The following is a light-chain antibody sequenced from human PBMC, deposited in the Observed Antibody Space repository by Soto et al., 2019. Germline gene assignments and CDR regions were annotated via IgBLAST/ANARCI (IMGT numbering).Light chain of an antibody. CDR3: SSYTSSSTYV. J-gene: IGLJ1*01. CDR1: RSDVGGYNY. CDR2: DVS. Sequence: QSALTQPASVSGSPRQSITISCTGTRSDVGGYNYVSWYQQHPGKAPQLMIYDVSNRPSGVSNRFSGSKSGNTASLTLSGLQTEDEADYYCSSYTSSSTYVFGTGTKLTVL. V-gene: IGLV2-14*01.